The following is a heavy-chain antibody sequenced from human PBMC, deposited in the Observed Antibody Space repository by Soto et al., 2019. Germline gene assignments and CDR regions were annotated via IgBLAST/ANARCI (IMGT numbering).Heavy chain of an antibody. CDR3: ARFYDYYGMDV. V-gene: IGHV3-53*01. CDR2: IYSGGST. Sequence: GGSLRLSCAASGFTVSSNYMSWVRQAPGKGLEWVSVIYSGGSTYYADSVKGRFTISRDNSKNTLYLQMNSLRAEDTAVYYCARFYDYYGMDVWGQGTTVTVSS. J-gene: IGHJ6*02. CDR1: GFTVSSNY.